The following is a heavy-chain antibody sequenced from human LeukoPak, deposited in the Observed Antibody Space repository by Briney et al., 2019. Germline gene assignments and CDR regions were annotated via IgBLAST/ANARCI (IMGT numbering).Heavy chain of an antibody. J-gene: IGHJ6*03. CDR1: GYTFTSYG. V-gene: IGHV1-18*01. CDR2: ISAYNGNT. Sequence: ASVKVSCKASGYTFTSYGFSWVRQAPGQGLEWMGWISAYNGNTDYPQNLQGRVTLTTDTSTSTAYMELRSLRSDDTAVYYCARDTYTTVTAMDVRGKGTTVIVSS. D-gene: IGHD4-17*01. CDR3: ARDTYTTVTAMDV.